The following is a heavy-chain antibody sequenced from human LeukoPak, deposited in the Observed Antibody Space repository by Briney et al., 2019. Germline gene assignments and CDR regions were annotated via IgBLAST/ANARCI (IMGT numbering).Heavy chain of an antibody. J-gene: IGHJ5*02. CDR3: ARDLTGETS. D-gene: IGHD7-27*01. CDR2: IYSGGST. CDR1: GFTFSSYW. V-gene: IGHV3-53*01. Sequence: GGSLRLSCAASGFTFSSYWMSWVRQAPGKGLEWVSVIYSGGSTYYADSVKGRFTISRDNSKNTLYLQMNSLRAEDTAVYYCARDLTGETSWGQGTLVTVSS.